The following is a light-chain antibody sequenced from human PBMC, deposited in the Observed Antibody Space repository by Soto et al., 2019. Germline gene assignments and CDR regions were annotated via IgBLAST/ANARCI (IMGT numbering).Light chain of an antibody. CDR1: RRINIR. V-gene: IGKV3-15*01. J-gene: IGKJ1*01. CDR3: QQYEKWPRT. CDR2: DAS. Sequence: IIMNHSPATLSVSPEERATLSCRASRRINIRLAWYQQKPGKAPKLLIYDASSWESGIPARFSGSGSGTEFTLTIGSLQSEDFGVYYCQQYEKWPRTFGQGTKVDVK.